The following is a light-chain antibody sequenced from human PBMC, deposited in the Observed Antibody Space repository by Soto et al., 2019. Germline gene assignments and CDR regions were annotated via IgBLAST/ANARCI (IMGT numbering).Light chain of an antibody. J-gene: IGLJ3*02. V-gene: IGLV2-23*01. CDR3: CSFAGRSTWV. Sequence: QSALTQPASVSGSPGQSITISCTGTSSDVGSYNLVSWYQQHPGKAPKLMIYEGSKRPSGVSNRFSGSKSGNTASLTISGLQAADEADYYCCSFAGRSTWVFGGGTKVTVL. CDR1: SSDVGSYNL. CDR2: EGS.